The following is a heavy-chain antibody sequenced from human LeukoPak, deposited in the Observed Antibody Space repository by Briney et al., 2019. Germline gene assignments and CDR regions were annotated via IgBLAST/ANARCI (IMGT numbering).Heavy chain of an antibody. CDR1: GGSICSSF. CDR2: VFHTWSS. CDR3: ARRLRAESDASPDNWIGH. D-gene: IGHD3-16*01. V-gene: IGHV4-59*08. J-gene: IGHJ5*02. Sequence: SETLSLTCSVSGGSICSSFWNWIRQPPGKGLEWVGHVFHTWSSSYNPSLTSPVPISVDTSTNQFSLTLHSVTPADKAIYYCARRLRAESDASPDNWIGHWGQGALVTVSS.